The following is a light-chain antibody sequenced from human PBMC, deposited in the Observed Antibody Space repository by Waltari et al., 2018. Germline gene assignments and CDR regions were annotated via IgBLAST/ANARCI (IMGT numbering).Light chain of an antibody. CDR2: DAN. CDR1: QGISSY. Sequence: IQMNQSSSSLTASVGDRVTITCLTSQGISSYLNWYQQKQRKAPKVPIFDANRLASGVPSRFSGSGSGTEFTLTISSLQPEDFATYYCQQYKTLPYSFGQGTKVEIK. CDR3: QQYKTLPYS. J-gene: IGKJ2*03. V-gene: IGKV1-13*02.